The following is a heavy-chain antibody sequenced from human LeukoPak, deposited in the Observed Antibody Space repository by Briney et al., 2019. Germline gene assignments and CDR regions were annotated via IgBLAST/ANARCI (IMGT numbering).Heavy chain of an antibody. V-gene: IGHV3-23*01. Sequence: GASLRLSCAASGFTFSSYAMSWVRQAPGKGLEWVSAISGSGGSTYYADSVKGRFTISRDNSKNTLYLQMNSLRAEDTAVYYCARVGYGPNWFDPWGQGTLVTVSS. CDR3: ARVGYGPNWFDP. J-gene: IGHJ5*02. CDR2: ISGSGGST. D-gene: IGHD5-18*01. CDR1: GFTFSSYA.